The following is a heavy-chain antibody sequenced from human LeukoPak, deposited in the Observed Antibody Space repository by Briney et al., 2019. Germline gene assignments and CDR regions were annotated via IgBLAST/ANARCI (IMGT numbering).Heavy chain of an antibody. CDR2: IYYSGST. J-gene: IGHJ4*02. Sequence: SETLSLTCTVSGGSISSSSYYWGWIRQPSGKGLEWIGSIYYSGSTYYNPSLKSRVTISVDTSKNQFSLKLSSVTAADTAVYYCARLGYNHYFDYWGQGTLVTVSS. CDR1: GGSISSSSYY. CDR3: ARLGYNHYFDY. D-gene: IGHD5-24*01. V-gene: IGHV4-39*07.